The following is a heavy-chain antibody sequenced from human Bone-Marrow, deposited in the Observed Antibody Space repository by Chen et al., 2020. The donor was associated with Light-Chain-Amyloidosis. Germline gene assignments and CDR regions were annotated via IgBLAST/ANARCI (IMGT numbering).Heavy chain of an antibody. CDR3: ARGGWVHAFDI. J-gene: IGHJ3*02. CDR1: GGSISNYY. V-gene: IGHV4-59*01. Sequence: QVQLQESGPGLVRPSETLSLTCTVSGGSISNYYWSWIRQPPGKGLEWIGDVQTSGTTNYQATLESRVTISADTSRNQFSLKMNLVTAADTAVYYCARGGWVHAFDIWGRGTTVIVSS. CDR2: VQTSGTT. D-gene: IGHD6-19*01.